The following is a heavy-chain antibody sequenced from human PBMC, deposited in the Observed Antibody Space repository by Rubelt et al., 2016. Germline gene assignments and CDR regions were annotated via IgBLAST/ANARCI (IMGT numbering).Heavy chain of an antibody. V-gene: IGHV3-48*02. CDR2: ISSSGSTI. J-gene: IGHJ4*02. D-gene: IGHD2-21*02. CDR3: AQLVTKDY. Sequence: EVHLVASGGGVVQPGGPLRLSCAASGFIFSDYTMNWVRHAPGKGLEWISYISSSGSTIYYADSVTGRFTISRDNAKNSLYLQMNSLRDEDTAVYYCAQLVTKDYWGQGTLVTVSS. CDR1: GFIFSDYT.